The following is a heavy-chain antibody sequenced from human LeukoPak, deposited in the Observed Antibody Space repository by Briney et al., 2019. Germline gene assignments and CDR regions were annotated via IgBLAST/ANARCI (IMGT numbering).Heavy chain of an antibody. Sequence: GESLKISCKGSGYRFTTYWIAWVRQMPGKGLEWMGIIYPGDSDTRYSPSFQGPVTISADKSTSTTYLQWSSLKASDTAMYYCARRLAAANTDAFDIWGQGTMVTISS. CDR3: ARRLAAANTDAFDI. CDR2: IYPGDSDT. D-gene: IGHD6-13*01. CDR1: GYRFTTYW. J-gene: IGHJ3*02. V-gene: IGHV5-51*01.